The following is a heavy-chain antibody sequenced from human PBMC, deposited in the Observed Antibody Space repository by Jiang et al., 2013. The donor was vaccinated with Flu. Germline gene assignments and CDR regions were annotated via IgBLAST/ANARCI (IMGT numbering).Heavy chain of an antibody. CDR3: ARGSRVIFGSPDFDY. D-gene: IGHD3/OR15-3a*01. CDR2: IIPIFGTA. J-gene: IGHJ4*02. Sequence: IIPIFGTANYAQKFQGRVTITRDTSASTAYMELSSLRSEDTAVYYCARGSRVIFGSPDFDYWGQGTLVTVSS. V-gene: IGHV1-69*05.